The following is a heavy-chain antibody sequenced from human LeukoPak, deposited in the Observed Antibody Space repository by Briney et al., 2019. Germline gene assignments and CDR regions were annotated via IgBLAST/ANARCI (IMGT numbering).Heavy chain of an antibody. CDR3: AGRNAMDV. CDR2: INRDGSER. CDR1: GFTFSNYW. Sequence: GGSLRLSCAASGFTFSNYWMTWVRQAPGKGLEWVANINRDGSERYYVDSVKGRFTISRDDAKSSLYLQMNSLRAEDTAVYYCAGRNAMDVWGQGTTVIVFS. V-gene: IGHV3-7*03. J-gene: IGHJ6*02.